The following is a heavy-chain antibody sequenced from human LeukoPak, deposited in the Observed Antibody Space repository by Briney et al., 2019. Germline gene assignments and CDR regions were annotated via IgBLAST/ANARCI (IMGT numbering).Heavy chain of an antibody. D-gene: IGHD3-16*02. CDR1: GFTFSSYC. V-gene: IGHV3-30*02. CDR2: IRYDGSNK. CDR3: SKTSLSYTSSHYYYMDV. Sequence: GGSLRLSCAASGFTFSSYCMHWVRQAPGKGLEWVAFIRYDGSNKYYADSVKGRFTISRDNSKNTLYLQMNSLRAEDTAVYYCSKTSLSYTSSHYYYMDVWGKGTTVTVSS. J-gene: IGHJ6*03.